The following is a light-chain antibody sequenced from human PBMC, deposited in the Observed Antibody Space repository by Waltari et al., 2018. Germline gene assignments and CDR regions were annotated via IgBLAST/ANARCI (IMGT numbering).Light chain of an antibody. V-gene: IGKV4-1*01. Sequence: DIVMTQSPDSLAVSLGERATINCTSSQTILYSTNNRNYLAWYQQKPGQPTKLLISWASTRESGVPDRFSGSGSGTDFTLTISGLQAEDVAVYYCQQYYSPPWTFGQGTQVEIK. CDR3: QQYYSPPWT. CDR1: QTILYSTNNRNY. J-gene: IGKJ1*01. CDR2: WAS.